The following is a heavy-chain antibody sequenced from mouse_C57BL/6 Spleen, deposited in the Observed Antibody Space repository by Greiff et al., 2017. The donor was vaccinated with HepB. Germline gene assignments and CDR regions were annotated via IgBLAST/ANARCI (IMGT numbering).Heavy chain of an antibody. CDR3: ARDGGYNWYFDV. Sequence: EVQLVESEGGLVQPGSSMKLSCTASGFTFSDYYMAWVRQVPEKGLEWVANINYDGSSTYYLDSLKSRFIISRDNAKNILYLQMSSLKSEDTATYYCARDGGYNWYFDVWGTGTTVTVSS. CDR2: INYDGSST. D-gene: IGHD2-2*01. V-gene: IGHV5-16*01. J-gene: IGHJ1*03. CDR1: GFTFSDYY.